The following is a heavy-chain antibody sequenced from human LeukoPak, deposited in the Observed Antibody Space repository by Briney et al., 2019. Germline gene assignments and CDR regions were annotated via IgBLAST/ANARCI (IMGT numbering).Heavy chain of an antibody. J-gene: IGHJ6*02. CDR3: ARDWHYYYYYGMDV. CDR2: ITWTSGSM. V-gene: IGHV3-9*01. CDR1: GFSFDYYA. Sequence: PGGSLRLSCAAAGFSFDYYAMHWVRQAPGKGLEWVAGITWTSGSMGYADSVKGRFTISRDNAKNSLYLQMNSLRAEDTAVYYCARDWHYYYYYGMDVWGQGTTVTVSS.